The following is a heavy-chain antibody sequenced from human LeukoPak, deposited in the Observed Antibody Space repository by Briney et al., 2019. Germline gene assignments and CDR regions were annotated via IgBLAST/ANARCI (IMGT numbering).Heavy chain of an antibody. V-gene: IGHV3-21*06. CDR3: LLIILGGSSQH. CDR1: GFTFSRNA. CDR2: ISSSSNYM. D-gene: IGHD3-3*01. Sequence: PGGSLRLSCAASGFTFSRNAMNWVRQAPGKGLEWVSFISSSSNYMSYADSVKGRFTISRDNAKNTFYLQMNSLRVEDTAVYYCLLIILGGSSQHWGQGTLVTVSS. J-gene: IGHJ1*01.